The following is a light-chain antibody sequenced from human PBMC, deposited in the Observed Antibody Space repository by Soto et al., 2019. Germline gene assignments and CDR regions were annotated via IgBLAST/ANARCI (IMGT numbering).Light chain of an antibody. CDR2: AAS. V-gene: IGKV1-9*01. J-gene: IGKJ4*01. CDR3: QQVYVYTST. CDR1: QGISSY. Sequence: IQLTQSPSSLFSSLGDRVTITCRASQGISSYLGWYQQKPGKAPNLLIYAASTLQSGVPSRFSVGGSGTDFTLTISSLQTEDFATYDGQQVYVYTSTFSGGTKVDIK.